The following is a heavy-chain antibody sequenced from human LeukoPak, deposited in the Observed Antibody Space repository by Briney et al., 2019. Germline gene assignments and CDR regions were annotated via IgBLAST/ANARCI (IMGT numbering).Heavy chain of an antibody. V-gene: IGHV4-31*11. J-gene: IGHJ4*02. CDR2: SYYSGST. CDR1: GVSISSGGYY. D-gene: IGHD3-10*01. Sequence: RASETLSLTCAVSGVSISSGGYYWSWIRQHPGMGLEWGGYSYYSGSTYYDPALKSQVTISVDTSKNQFSLKLSSVTAAATAVYYCAREYYYGSGSYYNEDYFDYWGQGTLVTVSS. CDR3: AREYYYGSGSYYNEDYFDY.